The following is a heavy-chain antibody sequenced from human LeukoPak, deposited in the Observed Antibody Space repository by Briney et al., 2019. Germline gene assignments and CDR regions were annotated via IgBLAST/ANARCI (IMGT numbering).Heavy chain of an antibody. CDR3: ARDSQWELQYYFDY. Sequence: PGGSLRLSCAASGFTFSSYAMHWVRQAPGKGLEWAAVISYDGSNKYYADSVKGRFTVSRDNSKNTLYLQMNSLRAEDTAVYYCARDSQWELQYYFDYWGQGTLVTVSS. CDR2: ISYDGSNK. D-gene: IGHD1-26*01. J-gene: IGHJ4*02. V-gene: IGHV3-30-3*01. CDR1: GFTFSSYA.